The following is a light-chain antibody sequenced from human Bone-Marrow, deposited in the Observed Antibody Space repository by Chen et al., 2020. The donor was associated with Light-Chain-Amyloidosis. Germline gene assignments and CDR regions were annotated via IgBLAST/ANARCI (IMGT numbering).Light chain of an antibody. CDR1: DLPTKY. V-gene: IGLV3-25*03. CDR3: QPADSSGTYEVI. CDR2: RDT. J-gene: IGLJ2*01. Sequence: SYELTQPPSVSVSPGQTARITCSGDDLPTKYAYWYQQKPGQAPVLVIHRDTERPSGISERFSGSSSGTTATLTMSGVQAEDEADYHCQPADSSGTYEVIFGGGTKLTVL.